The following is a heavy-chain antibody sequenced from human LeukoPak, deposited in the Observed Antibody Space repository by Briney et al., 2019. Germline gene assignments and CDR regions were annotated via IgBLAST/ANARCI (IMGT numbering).Heavy chain of an antibody. CDR3: ARGGYCSGGSCYRRQNNWFDP. Sequence: SDTLSLTCTVSGGSISSGDYYWRWVRKPPGKGLEWIGEIYHSGSTNYNPTLKSRVIISVDKSKKQFSLKLSSVTAADTAVYYCARGGYCSGGSCYRRQNNWFDPWGQGTLVTVSS. CDR1: GGSISSGDYY. V-gene: IGHV4-61*05. D-gene: IGHD2-15*01. J-gene: IGHJ5*02. CDR2: IYHSGST.